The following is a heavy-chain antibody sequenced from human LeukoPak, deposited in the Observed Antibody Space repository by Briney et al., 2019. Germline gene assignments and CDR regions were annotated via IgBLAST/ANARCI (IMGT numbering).Heavy chain of an antibody. CDR1: GFTFDDYG. J-gene: IGHJ4*02. V-gene: IGHV3-74*01. Sequence: PGGSLRLSCAASGFTFDDYGMSWVRQAPGKGLVWVSRINSDGSSTSYADSVKGRFTISRDNAKNTLYLQMNSLRAEDTAVYYCGSSGRVRDYWGQGTLVTVSS. CDR2: INSDGSST. D-gene: IGHD1-26*01. CDR3: GSSGRVRDY.